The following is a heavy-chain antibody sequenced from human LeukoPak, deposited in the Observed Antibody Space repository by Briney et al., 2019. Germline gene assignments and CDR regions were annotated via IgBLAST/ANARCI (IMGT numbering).Heavy chain of an antibody. V-gene: IGHV3-64D*06. Sequence: GGSLRLSCSASGFTFSDYAMHWVRQAPGKGLQYVLAINSNGLCTYYTDSVKGRFTISRDNPRNTVYLQMSSLRAEDTAVYYCVKELQTITSPFDYWGQGTLVTGSS. CDR3: VKELQTITSPFDY. CDR1: GFTFSDYA. D-gene: IGHD5-24*01. J-gene: IGHJ4*02. CDR2: INSNGLCT.